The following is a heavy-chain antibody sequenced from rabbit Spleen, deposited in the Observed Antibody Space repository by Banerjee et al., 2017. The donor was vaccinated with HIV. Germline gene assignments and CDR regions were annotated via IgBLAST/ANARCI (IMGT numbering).Heavy chain of an antibody. D-gene: IGHD1-1*01. CDR1: GFSLSNNYV. Sequence: QEQLEESGGGLVKPEGSLTLTCNASGFSLSNNYVMRWVRRAPGKGLEWIACIVTGIDYPYYVKWAKGRFTVSKSSSTTVTLQMTSLTAADTATYFCARDNGSGDYIDVYFNLWGPGTLVTVS. J-gene: IGHJ4*01. CDR2: IVTGIDYP. CDR3: ARDNGSGDYIDVYFNL. V-gene: IGHV1S45*01.